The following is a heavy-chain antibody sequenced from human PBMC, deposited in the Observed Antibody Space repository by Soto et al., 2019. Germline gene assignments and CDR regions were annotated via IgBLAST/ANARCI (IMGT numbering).Heavy chain of an antibody. Sequence: ASVKVSCKASGYTFTSHGISCVRQAPGQGLEWMGRISAYNGNTNYVEKLQGRVTMATDTSTSTAYMELRSLTSDDTAVYYCARDQADCSGGSCYSAEYFQHWGQGTLVTVSS. V-gene: IGHV1-18*04. J-gene: IGHJ1*01. D-gene: IGHD2-15*01. CDR3: ARDQADCSGGSCYSAEYFQH. CDR2: ISAYNGNT. CDR1: GYTFTSHG.